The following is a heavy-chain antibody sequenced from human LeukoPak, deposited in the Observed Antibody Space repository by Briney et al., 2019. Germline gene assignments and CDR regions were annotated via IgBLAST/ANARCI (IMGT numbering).Heavy chain of an antibody. Sequence: MASETLSLTCTVSGGSISSYYWSWIRQPPGKGLEWIGYIYYSGSTNYNPSLKSRVTISVDTSKSQFSLNLTSVTAADTAVYYCARTRSQAISAQYFDYWGQGTLVTVSS. J-gene: IGHJ4*02. V-gene: IGHV4-59*08. CDR3: ARTRSQAISAQYFDY. CDR2: IYYSGST. CDR1: GGSISSYY. D-gene: IGHD2-2*02.